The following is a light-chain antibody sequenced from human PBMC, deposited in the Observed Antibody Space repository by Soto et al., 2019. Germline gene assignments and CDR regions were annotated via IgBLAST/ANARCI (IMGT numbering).Light chain of an antibody. V-gene: IGLV2-14*01. CDR2: AVS. CDR1: SSDVGGYNY. J-gene: IGLJ2*01. CDR3: SSYSSSNTLV. Sequence: QSALTQPASVSGSPGPSITLSCTGTSSDVGGYNYVSWYQQHPGKAPKIVIYAVSNRPSGVSNRVSGSKSGNTASLTISGLQAEDEADYYCSSYSSSNTLVFGGGTKVTVL.